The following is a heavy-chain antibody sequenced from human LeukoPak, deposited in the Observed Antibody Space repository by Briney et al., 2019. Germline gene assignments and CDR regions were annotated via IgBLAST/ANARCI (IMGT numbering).Heavy chain of an antibody. J-gene: IGHJ4*02. Sequence: PGGSLRLSCAASGFTFSNYWMSWVRQAPGKGLEWVANIKQDGGEKYYVDPVNGRFTISRDNAKNSLYLQMNSLRAEDTAVYYCARELLVVTAIIDYWGQGTLVTVSS. CDR2: IKQDGGEK. D-gene: IGHD2-21*02. V-gene: IGHV3-7*01. CDR1: GFTFSNYW. CDR3: ARELLVVTAIIDY.